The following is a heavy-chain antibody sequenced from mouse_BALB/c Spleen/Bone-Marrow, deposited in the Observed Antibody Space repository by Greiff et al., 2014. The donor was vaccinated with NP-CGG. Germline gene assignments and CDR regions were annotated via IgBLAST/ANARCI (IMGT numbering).Heavy chain of an antibody. CDR3: ARSGERYGAMDY. J-gene: IGHJ4*01. Sequence: EVKLVESGGGLVKPGGSLKLSCAASEFTFSDFYMFWFRQTPEKRLEWVATISNGGTYTYYPDSVKGRFTISRDNAKNNLYLQMSSLKSEDTAMYYCARSGERYGAMDYWGQGTSVTVTS. D-gene: IGHD1-1*02. V-gene: IGHV5-4*02. CDR2: ISNGGTYT. CDR1: EFTFSDFY.